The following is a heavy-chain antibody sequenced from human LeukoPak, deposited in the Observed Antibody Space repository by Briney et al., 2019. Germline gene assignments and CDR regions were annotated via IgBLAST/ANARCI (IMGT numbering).Heavy chain of an antibody. J-gene: IGHJ4*02. D-gene: IGHD3-16*01. CDR1: GFTFSSYG. CDR2: ISYDGSNK. CDR3: AKDSRRSLDY. Sequence: GRSLRLSCAASGFTFSSYGMHWVRQAPGKGLEWVAVISYDGSNKYYADSVKGRFTISRDNSKNTLYLQMNSLRAEDTAVYYYAKDSRRSLDYWGQGTLVTVSS. V-gene: IGHV3-30*18.